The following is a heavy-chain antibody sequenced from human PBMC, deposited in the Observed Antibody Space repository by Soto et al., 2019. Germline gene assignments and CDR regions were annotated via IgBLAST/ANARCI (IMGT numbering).Heavy chain of an antibody. CDR1: GYTFTGYY. CDR3: ARGPHYSNYVWGYGMDV. V-gene: IGHV1-2*04. CDR2: INPNSGGT. J-gene: IGHJ6*02. Sequence: ASVKVSCKASGYTFTGYYMHWVRQAPEQGLEWMGWINPNSGGTNYAQKFQGWVTMTRDTSISTAYMELSRLRSDDTAVYYCARGPHYSNYVWGYGMDVWGQGTTVTVSS. D-gene: IGHD4-4*01.